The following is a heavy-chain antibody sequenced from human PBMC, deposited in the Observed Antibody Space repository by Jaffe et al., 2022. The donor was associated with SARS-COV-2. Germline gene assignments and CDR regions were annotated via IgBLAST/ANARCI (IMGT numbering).Heavy chain of an antibody. CDR1: GYTFSNYA. D-gene: IGHD3-22*01. CDR2: IDTKTGNP. Sequence: QVQLVQSGSELKKPGASVKVSCKASGYTFSNYAMNWVRQAPGQGLEWLGWIDTKTGNPTYAQGFTGRFVFSLDASVSTTYLQISNLKADDSAVYYCASLSSGYFPVGYFDYWGQGSRVTVSS. CDR3: ASLSSGYFPVGYFDY. J-gene: IGHJ4*02. V-gene: IGHV7-4-1*02.